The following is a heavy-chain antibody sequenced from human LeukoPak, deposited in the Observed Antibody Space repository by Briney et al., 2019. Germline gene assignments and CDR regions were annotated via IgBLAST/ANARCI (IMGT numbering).Heavy chain of an antibody. J-gene: IGHJ3*02. CDR3: ARGPLYDFWSGYSHDAFDI. V-gene: IGHV1-8*01. CDR1: GYRFTSYD. CDR2: MNPHSGTT. D-gene: IGHD3-3*01. Sequence: ASVKVSCKTSGYRFTSYDINWVRQTTGQGLEWMGWMNPHSGTTGYAQKFQGRVTITRNTSISTAYMELSSLRSEDTAVYYCARGPLYDFWSGYSHDAFDIWGQGTMVTVSS.